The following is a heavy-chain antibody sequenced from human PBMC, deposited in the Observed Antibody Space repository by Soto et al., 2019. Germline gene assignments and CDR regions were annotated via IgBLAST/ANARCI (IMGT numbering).Heavy chain of an antibody. CDR2: ISHDGDNK. V-gene: IGHV3-30*18. CDR3: AKDYYDSSGWPDY. CDR1: GFTFSSFG. Sequence: QVQLVESGGGVVQPGRSLRLSCAASGFTFSSFGMHWVRQAPGKGLDWVAVISHDGDNKYYTDSVKGRFTISRDNSKNTLYLQMNSLRAEDTAVYYCAKDYYDSSGWPDYWCQGTLVTVSS. J-gene: IGHJ4*02. D-gene: IGHD3-22*01.